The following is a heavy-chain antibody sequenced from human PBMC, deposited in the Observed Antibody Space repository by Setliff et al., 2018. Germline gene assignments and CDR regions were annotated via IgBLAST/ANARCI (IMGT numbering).Heavy chain of an antibody. Sequence: SLTLSCKGSGYSFTLSWIGWVRQMPGKGLEFLWIIYPGDSDTRYSPSFQGQVTISADKSISTAYLQWSSLKASDTAMYYCARLSPYGDDAFDIWGQGTMVTVSS. CDR2: IYPGDSDT. D-gene: IGHD4-17*01. J-gene: IGHJ3*02. V-gene: IGHV5-51*01. CDR1: GYSFTLSW. CDR3: ARLSPYGDDAFDI.